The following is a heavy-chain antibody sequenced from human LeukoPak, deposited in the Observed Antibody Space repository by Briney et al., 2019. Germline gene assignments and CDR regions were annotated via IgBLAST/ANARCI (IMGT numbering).Heavy chain of an antibody. CDR1: GFTFSSYA. J-gene: IGHJ6*03. CDR2: FSGSGGTT. Sequence: GGSLRLSCAASGFTFSSYAMNWVRQAPGRGLEWVSGFSGSGGTTYYADSVKGRFTISRDDSKNTLYLQMNSLRAEDTAVYYCANGNRCTSPNCLGYYYFYMDVWGKGTTVTVSS. CDR3: ANGNRCTSPNCLGYYYFYMDV. D-gene: IGHD2-8*01. V-gene: IGHV3-23*01.